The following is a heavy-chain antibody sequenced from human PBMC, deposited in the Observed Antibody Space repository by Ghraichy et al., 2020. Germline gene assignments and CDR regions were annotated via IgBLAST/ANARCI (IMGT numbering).Heavy chain of an antibody. Sequence: ESLNISCTVSGGSISSSSYYWGWIRQPPGKGLEWIGSIYYSGSTYYNPSLKSRVTISVDTSKNQFSLKLSSVTAADTAVYYCARHGDSSGYSGGYYFDYWGQGTLVTVSS. CDR3: ARHGDSSGYSGGYYFDY. CDR2: IYYSGST. D-gene: IGHD3-22*01. V-gene: IGHV4-39*01. J-gene: IGHJ4*02. CDR1: GGSISSSSYY.